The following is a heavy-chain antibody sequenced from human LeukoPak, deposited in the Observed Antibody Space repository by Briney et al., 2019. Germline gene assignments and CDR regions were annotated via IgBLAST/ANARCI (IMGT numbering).Heavy chain of an antibody. Sequence: SETLSLTCAVYGGSFSGYYWGWIRQPPGKGLEWIGESNHSGSTNYNPSLKSRVTITVDTSKNQFSLKLSSVTAADTAVYYCASQAYCSGGSCSSDRNHYYYGMDVWGQGTTVTVSS. D-gene: IGHD2-15*01. CDR2: SNHSGST. J-gene: IGHJ6*02. V-gene: IGHV4-34*01. CDR1: GGSFSGYY. CDR3: ASQAYCSGGSCSSDRNHYYYGMDV.